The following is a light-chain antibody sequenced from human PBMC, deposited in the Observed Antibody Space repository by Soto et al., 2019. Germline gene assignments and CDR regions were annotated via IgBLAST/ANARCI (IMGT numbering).Light chain of an antibody. Sequence: SSVLTQPPSVSVAPGQTTKITCGEDNIGSKSVHWYQQMPGQAPVLVVYDDSDRPSGIPERFSGSNSGNTATLTISRVEAGDEADYYCQVWDSRSDRVVFGGGTKVTVL. J-gene: IGLJ2*01. CDR3: QVWDSRSDRVV. CDR2: DDS. V-gene: IGLV3-21*02. CDR1: NIGSKS.